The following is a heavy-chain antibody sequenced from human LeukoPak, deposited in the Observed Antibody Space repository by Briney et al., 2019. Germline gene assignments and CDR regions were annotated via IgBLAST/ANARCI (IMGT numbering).Heavy chain of an antibody. CDR1: GGSISSYY. CDR3: ARGNGYNYY. J-gene: IGHJ4*02. D-gene: IGHD5-24*01. CDR2: IYYSGST. Sequence: SGTLSLTCTVSGGSISSYYWSWIRQPPGKGLELIGYIYYSGSTNYNPSLKSRVTISVDTSKNQFSLKLSSVTAADTAVYYCARGNGYNYYWGQGTLVTVSS. V-gene: IGHV4-59*01.